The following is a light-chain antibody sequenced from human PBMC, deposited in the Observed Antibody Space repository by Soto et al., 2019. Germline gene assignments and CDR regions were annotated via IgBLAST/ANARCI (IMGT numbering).Light chain of an antibody. J-gene: IGKJ1*01. CDR1: QSVSSSY. CDR3: QQYGSSPQT. CDR2: GAS. V-gene: IGKV3-20*01. Sequence: IVLTQSPGTLSLSPGERATLSCRARQSVSSSYLAWYQQKPGQAHRLLIYGASSRATGIPDRFSGSGSGTDFTLTISRLEPEDFAVYYCQQYGSSPQTFGQGTKVESK.